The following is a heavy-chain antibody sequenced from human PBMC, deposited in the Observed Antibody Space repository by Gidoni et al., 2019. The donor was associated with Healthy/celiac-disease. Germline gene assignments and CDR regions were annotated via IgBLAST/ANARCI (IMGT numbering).Heavy chain of an antibody. J-gene: IGHJ3*02. CDR2: INPNSGGT. CDR3: ARAQEGGTAFDI. D-gene: IGHD1-1*01. CDR1: GYTFTGYY. Sequence: QVQLVQSGAEVKKPGASVTVSCKASGYTFTGYYMHWVRQAPGQGLEWMGWINPNSGGTNYAKKFQGRVTMTRDTSISTAYMELSRLRSDDTAVYYCARAQEGGTAFDIWGQGTMVTVSS. V-gene: IGHV1-2*02.